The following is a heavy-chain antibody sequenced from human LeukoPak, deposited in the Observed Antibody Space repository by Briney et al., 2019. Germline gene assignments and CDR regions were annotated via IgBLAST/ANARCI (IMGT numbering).Heavy chain of an antibody. J-gene: IGHJ3*02. CDR3: AKGRRATFRYDAFDI. D-gene: IGHD5-24*01. V-gene: IGHV3-23*01. CDR2: ISGSGGST. Sequence: SGGSLSLSCAASGFTFSSYAMSWVRQAPGKGLEWVSAISGSGGSTYYADSVKGRFTISRDNSKNTLYLQMNSLRAEDTAVYFCAKGRRATFRYDAFDIWGRGTMVTVSS. CDR1: GFTFSSYA.